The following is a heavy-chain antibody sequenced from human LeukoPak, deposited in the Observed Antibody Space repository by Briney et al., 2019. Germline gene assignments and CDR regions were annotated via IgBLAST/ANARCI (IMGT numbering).Heavy chain of an antibody. V-gene: IGHV4-61*02. D-gene: IGHD1-26*01. J-gene: IGHJ4*02. CDR1: GGSISSGSYY. CDR2: IYTSGST. Sequence: SQTLSLTCTVSGGSISSGSYYWSCIRQPAGKGLEWIGRIYTSGSTNYNPSLKSRVTISVDASKNQFSLKLSSVTAADTAVYYCARDGWELLGGIDYWGQGTLVTVSS. CDR3: ARDGWELLGGIDY.